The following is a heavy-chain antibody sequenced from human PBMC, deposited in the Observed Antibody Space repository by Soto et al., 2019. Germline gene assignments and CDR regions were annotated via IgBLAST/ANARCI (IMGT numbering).Heavy chain of an antibody. CDR1: GFTFSNSG. Sequence: EVQLVESGGGLVQPGGSLRLSCAASGFTFSNSGMNWVRQAPGKGLEWVAYISSSGSTIYYADSVKGRFTISRDNAKNSLYLQMNSLRAEDTAVYYCARDPALAAPTAYYYYGMDVWGQGTTVTVSS. V-gene: IGHV3-48*03. CDR2: ISSSGSTI. CDR3: ARDPALAAPTAYYYYGMDV. D-gene: IGHD6-13*01. J-gene: IGHJ6*02.